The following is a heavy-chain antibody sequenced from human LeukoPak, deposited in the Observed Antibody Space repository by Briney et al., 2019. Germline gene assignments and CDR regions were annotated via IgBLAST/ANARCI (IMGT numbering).Heavy chain of an antibody. V-gene: IGHV4-59*11. D-gene: IGHD2-2*02. J-gene: IGHJ6*03. CDR1: GGSISSHY. Sequence: PSETLSLTCTVSGGSISSHYWSWIRQPPGKGLEWIGYIYYSGSTNYNPSLKSRVTISVDTSKNQFSLKLSSVTAADTAVYYCARDYRCSSTSCYNYYYMDVWGKRTTVTVSS. CDR2: IYYSGST. CDR3: ARDYRCSSTSCYNYYYMDV.